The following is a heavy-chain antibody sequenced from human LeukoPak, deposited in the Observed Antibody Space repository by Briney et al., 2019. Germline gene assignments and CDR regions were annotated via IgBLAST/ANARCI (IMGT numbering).Heavy chain of an antibody. CDR2: ISSSSSYI. Sequence: PGGSLRLSSAASGFTFSSYSRNWVRQAPGKGLAGVSSISSSSSYIYYADSVKGRFTISRDNAKNSLYLQMNSLRAEDTAVYYCARGEVAVAGTPPLYYMDVWGKGTTVTVSS. CDR1: GFTFSSYS. CDR3: ARGEVAVAGTPPLYYMDV. J-gene: IGHJ6*03. V-gene: IGHV3-21*01. D-gene: IGHD6-19*01.